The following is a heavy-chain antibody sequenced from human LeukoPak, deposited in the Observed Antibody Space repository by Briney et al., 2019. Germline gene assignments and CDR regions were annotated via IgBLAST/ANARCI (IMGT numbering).Heavy chain of an antibody. J-gene: IGHJ4*02. V-gene: IGHV3-15*01. CDR2: IKSKTDGGTT. Sequence: GGSLRLSGAASGFTFSNAWMSWVRQAPGKGLEWVGRIKSKTDGGTTDYAAPVKGRFTISRDDSKNTLYLQMNSLKTEDTAVYYCTTSLPADDTVDYWGQGTLVTVSS. D-gene: IGHD2-2*01. CDR3: TTSLPADDTVDY. CDR1: GFTFSNAW.